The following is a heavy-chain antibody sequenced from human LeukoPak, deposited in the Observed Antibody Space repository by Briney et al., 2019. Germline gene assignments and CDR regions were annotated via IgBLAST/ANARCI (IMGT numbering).Heavy chain of an antibody. D-gene: IGHD2-2*01. CDR3: AKGPLRGTAAAIDY. Sequence: GRSLRLSCAASGFTFNNYGMHWVRQAPGKGLEWVAVISYDGRNKHYPDSVKGRFTISRDISTDTLWLQMDSLRTEDTAVYYCAKGPLRGTAAAIDYWGQGTLVTVSS. V-gene: IGHV3-30*18. CDR2: ISYDGRNK. CDR1: GFTFNNYG. J-gene: IGHJ4*02.